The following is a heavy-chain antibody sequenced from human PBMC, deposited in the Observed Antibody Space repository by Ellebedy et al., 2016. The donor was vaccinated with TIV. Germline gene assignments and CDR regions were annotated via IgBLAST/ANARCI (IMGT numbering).Heavy chain of an antibody. V-gene: IGHV3-15*07. Sequence: PGGSLRLSCAASGFTFSNVWMNWVRRAPGKGLEWVGRIKSKTFDGATEYAAPVKGRFTISRDDSKNTLYLQMDSLNTEDTAVYYCTTEDFGSGRGGWGDYWGQGTLVTVSS. D-gene: IGHD3-10*01. CDR3: TTEDFGSGRGGWGDY. J-gene: IGHJ4*02. CDR2: IKSKTFDGAT. CDR1: GFTFSNVW.